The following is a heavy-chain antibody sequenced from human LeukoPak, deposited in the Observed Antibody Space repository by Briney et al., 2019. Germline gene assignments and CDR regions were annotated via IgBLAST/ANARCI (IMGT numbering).Heavy chain of an antibody. D-gene: IGHD3-10*01. V-gene: IGHV3-23*01. Sequence: GGSLRLSCAASGFTFSSYAMSWVRQAPGKGLEWVSAISGSGGSTYYADSVKGRFTISRDNSKNALYLQMNSLRAEDTAVYYCAKGDGSGSYFGFHFDYWGQGTLVTVSS. CDR2: ISGSGGST. CDR1: GFTFSSYA. J-gene: IGHJ4*02. CDR3: AKGDGSGSYFGFHFDY.